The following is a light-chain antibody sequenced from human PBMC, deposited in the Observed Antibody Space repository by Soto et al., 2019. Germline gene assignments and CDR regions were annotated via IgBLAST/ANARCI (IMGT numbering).Light chain of an antibody. CDR3: QHYNNWPPWT. V-gene: IGKV3-15*01. J-gene: IGKJ1*01. CDR2: GAS. Sequence: IVMTQSPVTMSVSPGERATLSCRASQSISTNLAWYQQKPGQAPRLLIYGASTRARGIPARFSGGGSGTGCPLTIISLQSEDFAVYYCQHYNNWPPWTFGQGTKVETK. CDR1: QSISTN.